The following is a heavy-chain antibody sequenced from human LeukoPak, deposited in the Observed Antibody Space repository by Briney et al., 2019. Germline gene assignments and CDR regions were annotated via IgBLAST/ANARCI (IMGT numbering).Heavy chain of an antibody. CDR3: AKDFQQWLVYFFDS. J-gene: IGHJ4*02. Sequence: GGSLRLSCAASGFTFTYYAMSWVRQAPGKGLEWVSALSGSGDNTYYTDSVQGRFTISRDNSKNTLYLQMNSLRAEDTAVYYCAKDFQQWLVYFFDSWGQGTLVTVSS. V-gene: IGHV3-23*01. CDR2: LSGSGDNT. D-gene: IGHD6-19*01. CDR1: GFTFTYYA.